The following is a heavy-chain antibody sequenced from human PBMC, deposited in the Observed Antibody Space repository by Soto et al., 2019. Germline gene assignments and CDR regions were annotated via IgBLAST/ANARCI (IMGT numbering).Heavy chain of an antibody. CDR3: AHAQATVTTGGPYYYYGMDV. CDR1: GFSLSTSGVG. J-gene: IGHJ6*02. Sequence: QITLKESGPTLVKPTQTLTLTCTFSGFSLSTSGVGVGWIRQPPGKALEWLALIYWNDDKRYSPSLKSRLTITKDTSKNPVVLTMTNMDPVDTATYYCAHAQATVTTGGPYYYYGMDVWGQGTTVTVSS. CDR2: IYWNDDK. V-gene: IGHV2-5*01. D-gene: IGHD4-4*01.